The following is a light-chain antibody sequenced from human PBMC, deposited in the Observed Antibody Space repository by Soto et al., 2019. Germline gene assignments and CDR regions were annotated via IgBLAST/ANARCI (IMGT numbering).Light chain of an antibody. CDR2: GAS. Sequence: EIGLTQSPGTLSLSPGERATLSCRASQSVTSTYLGLYQQKPGQAPSLLIYGASSRATGIADRFSGSGSWTDFTVTISRLEPDDCAVYYCQQYVSPRITFGHETRLDIK. J-gene: IGKJ5*01. CDR3: QQYVSPRIT. CDR1: QSVTSTY. V-gene: IGKV3-20*01.